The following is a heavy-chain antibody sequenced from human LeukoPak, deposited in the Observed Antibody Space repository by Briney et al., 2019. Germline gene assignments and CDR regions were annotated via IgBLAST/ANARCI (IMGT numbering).Heavy chain of an antibody. CDR3: ARLDPHSTPVVVIAIGGFDY. V-gene: IGHV5-51*01. D-gene: IGHD2-21*01. J-gene: IGHJ4*02. CDR1: GYSFSSYW. Sequence: GESLKISCKGSGYSFSSYWIGWVRQMPGKGLEWMGIIYPGDSDTRYSPSFQGQVTISADKSISTAYLQWSSLKASDTAMYYCARLDPHSTPVVVIAIGGFDYWGQGTLVTVSS. CDR2: IYPGDSDT.